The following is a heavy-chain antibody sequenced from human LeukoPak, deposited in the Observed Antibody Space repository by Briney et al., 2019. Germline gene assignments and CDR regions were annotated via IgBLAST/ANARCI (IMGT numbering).Heavy chain of an antibody. Sequence: SETLSLTCTVSGASISSSYWSWIRQPPKKGLEWIGFIYYTGNTNYNPSLKSRVTMSLDTSKNQFSLRLSSVTAADTAVYYCARLNGYASGWYPSYYFDYWGQGTLVTVSS. J-gene: IGHJ4*02. CDR3: ARLNGYASGWYPSYYFDY. CDR1: GASISSSY. CDR2: IYYTGNT. D-gene: IGHD6-19*01. V-gene: IGHV4-59*08.